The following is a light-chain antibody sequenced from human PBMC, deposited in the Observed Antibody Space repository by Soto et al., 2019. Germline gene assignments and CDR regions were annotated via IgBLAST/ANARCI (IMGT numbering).Light chain of an antibody. CDR1: QSVLYSNNKDY. V-gene: IGKV4-1*01. CDR3: QQYNHWPPWLT. J-gene: IGKJ4*01. Sequence: DIVMTQSPDSLAVSLGERVTINCKSSQSVLYSNNKDYLAWYQQRPGRPPKLLIYWASTRESGVPDRFSGSGSVTDFTLTISSLQSEDFAIYYCQQYNHWPPWLTFGGGTKVDIK. CDR2: WAS.